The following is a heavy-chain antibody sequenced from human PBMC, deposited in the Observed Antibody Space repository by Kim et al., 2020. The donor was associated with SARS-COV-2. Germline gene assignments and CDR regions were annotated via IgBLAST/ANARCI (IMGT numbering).Heavy chain of an antibody. D-gene: IGHD4-4*01. CDR1: GGSISSSNW. Sequence: SETLSLTCAVSGGSISSSNWWSWVRQPPGKGLEWIGEIYHSGSTNYNPSLKSRVTISVDKSKNQFSLKLSSVTAADTAVYYCAFRGELIDYSNYVPSAFDIWGQGTMVTVSS. CDR3: AFRGELIDYSNYVPSAFDI. J-gene: IGHJ3*02. CDR2: IYHSGST. V-gene: IGHV4-4*02.